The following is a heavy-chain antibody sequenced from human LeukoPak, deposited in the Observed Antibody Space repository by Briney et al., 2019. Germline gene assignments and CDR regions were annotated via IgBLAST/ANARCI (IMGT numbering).Heavy chain of an antibody. CDR2: INHSGST. J-gene: IGHJ4*02. D-gene: IGHD2/OR15-2a*01. CDR3: AREMGFFLPLSSFDY. Sequence: SETLSLTCAVYGGSFSGYYWSWIRQPPGKGLEWIGEINHSGSTNYNPSLKSRVSISVDTSKNQFSLKLSSVTAADTAVYYCAREMGFFLPLSSFDYWGQGTLVTVSS. CDR1: GGSFSGYY. V-gene: IGHV4-34*01.